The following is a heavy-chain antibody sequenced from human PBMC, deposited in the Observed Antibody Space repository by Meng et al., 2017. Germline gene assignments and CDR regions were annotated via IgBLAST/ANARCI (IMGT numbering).Heavy chain of an antibody. CDR1: GFPFNNYW. V-gene: IGHV3-74*01. J-gene: IGHJ4*02. CDR3: LDEAPRSDY. D-gene: IGHD1-1*01. CDR2: ISGDGSIT. Sequence: VGAGGGLVPPGGALRLSCAASGFPFNNYWMHWVRQVPGKGLVWVSRISGDGSITNYADSVKGLFIISRDNAKNTLYLQMNSLRPEDTAVYYCLDEAPRSDYWGQGSLVTVSS.